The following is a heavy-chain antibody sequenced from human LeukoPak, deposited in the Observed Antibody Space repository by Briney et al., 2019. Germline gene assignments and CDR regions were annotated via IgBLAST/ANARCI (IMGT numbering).Heavy chain of an antibody. CDR2: TSYDGIIK. CDR1: GFTFSSYG. Sequence: GGSLRLSCAASGFTFSSYGMHWVRQAPGKGLEWVAGTSYDGIIKEYVNSVKGRFTISRDNSKNMLYVQLNSLRPEDTAVYYCARGGEWDALDYWGQGTLVTVSS. J-gene: IGHJ4*02. D-gene: IGHD3-16*01. CDR3: ARGGEWDALDY. V-gene: IGHV3-30*03.